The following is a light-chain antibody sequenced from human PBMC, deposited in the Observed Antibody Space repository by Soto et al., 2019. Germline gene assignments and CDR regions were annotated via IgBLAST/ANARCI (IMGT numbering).Light chain of an antibody. V-gene: IGKV1-39*01. CDR3: QQSYSTPWT. CDR2: AAS. J-gene: IGKJ1*01. Sequence: DIQMTQSPSPLSASVGDRVTITCRESQGISNYLAWYQQTPGKAPKLLIYAASSLQSGVPSRVSGSGAGTDFTLTISSLQPEDFETYDCQQSYSTPWTFGQGTQVDIK. CDR1: QGISNY.